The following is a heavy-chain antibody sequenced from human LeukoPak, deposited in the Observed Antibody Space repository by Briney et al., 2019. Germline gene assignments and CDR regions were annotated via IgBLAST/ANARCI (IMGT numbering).Heavy chain of an antibody. Sequence: GGSLRLSCAASGFTFSSYSMNWVRQAPGKGLEWVSSISSSSSYIYYADSVKGRFTISRDNAKNSLYLQMNSLRAEDTAVYYCARELLAVAGNGFDYWGQGTLVTVSS. CDR1: GFTFSSYS. D-gene: IGHD6-19*01. CDR2: ISSSSSYI. J-gene: IGHJ4*02. CDR3: ARELLAVAGNGFDY. V-gene: IGHV3-21*01.